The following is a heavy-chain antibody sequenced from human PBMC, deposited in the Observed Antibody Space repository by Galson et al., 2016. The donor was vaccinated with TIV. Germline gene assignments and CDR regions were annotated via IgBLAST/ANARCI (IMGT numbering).Heavy chain of an antibody. CDR1: GLTVSANY. Sequence: LRLSCAASGLTVSANYLNWVRQAPGKGLEWVSIVYGDDNTYYADSVKGRFTIARDNSKNTVYLEMNSLRAEDTAVYYCARDRHFCTSASCYLGYYYDYGMDVWGQGTTVTVSS. V-gene: IGHV3-53*01. CDR2: VYGDDNT. J-gene: IGHJ6*02. D-gene: IGHD2-2*01. CDR3: ARDRHFCTSASCYLGYYYDYGMDV.